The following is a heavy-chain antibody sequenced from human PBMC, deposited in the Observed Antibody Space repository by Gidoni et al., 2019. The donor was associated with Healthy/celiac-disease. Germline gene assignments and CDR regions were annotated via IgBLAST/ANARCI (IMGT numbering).Heavy chain of an antibody. CDR1: GFTFSNAW. Sequence: EVQLVESGGGLVKPGGSLRLSCAASGFTFSNAWMSWVRQAPGKGLEWVGRIKSKTDGGTTDYAAPVKGRFTISRDDSKNTLYLQMNSLKTEDTAVYYCTTRILWFGEYDYWGQGTLVTVSS. J-gene: IGHJ4*02. V-gene: IGHV3-15*01. CDR3: TTRILWFGEYDY. D-gene: IGHD3-10*01. CDR2: IKSKTDGGTT.